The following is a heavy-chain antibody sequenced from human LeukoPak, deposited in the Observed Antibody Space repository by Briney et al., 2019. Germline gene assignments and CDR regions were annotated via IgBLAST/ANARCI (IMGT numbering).Heavy chain of an antibody. J-gene: IGHJ4*02. D-gene: IGHD2-2*01. CDR2: IWPDGSNK. CDR3: ARDYCRTTSCLES. V-gene: IGHV3-33*01. Sequence: GGSLRLSCAASGFTFNSYGMFWVRQAPGKGLEWVAFIWPDGSNKLYGDSVKGRFTISRDNSKNTVYLQMNSLRAEDTAVYYCARDYCRTTSCLESWGQGTLVTVSS. CDR1: GFTFNSYG.